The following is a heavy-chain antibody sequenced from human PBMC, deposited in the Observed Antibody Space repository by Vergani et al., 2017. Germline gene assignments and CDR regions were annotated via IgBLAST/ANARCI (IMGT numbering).Heavy chain of an antibody. J-gene: IGHJ4*02. CDR2: IYYSGST. V-gene: IGHV4-31*03. CDR1: GGSISSGGYY. D-gene: IGHD2-2*01. Sequence: QVQLPQWGAGLLKPSETLSLTCTVSGGSISSGGYYWSWIRQHPGKGLEWIGYIYYSGSTYYNPSLKSRVTISVDTSKNQFSLKLSSVTAADTAVYYCARGYSTSGFDYWGQGTLVTVSS. CDR3: ARGYSTSGFDY.